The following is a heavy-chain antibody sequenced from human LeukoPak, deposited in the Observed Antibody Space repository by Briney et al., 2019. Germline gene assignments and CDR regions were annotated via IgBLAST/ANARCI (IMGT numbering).Heavy chain of an antibody. J-gene: IGHJ5*02. V-gene: IGHV3-48*03. CDR3: AREYCSGGSCFGFDP. Sequence: GGSLRLSCAASGFTFSNYEMNWVRQAPGKGLEWISYISGSGGIMFYADSVKGRFTISRDNAKNSVYLQMSSLKAEDTAVYYCAREYCSGGSCFGFDPWGQGTLVTVSS. CDR1: GFTFSNYE. CDR2: ISGSGGIM. D-gene: IGHD2-15*01.